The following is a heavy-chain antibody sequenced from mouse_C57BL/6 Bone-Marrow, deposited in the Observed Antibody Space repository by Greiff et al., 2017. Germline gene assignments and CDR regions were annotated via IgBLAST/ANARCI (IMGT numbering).Heavy chain of an antibody. V-gene: IGHV14-4*01. J-gene: IGHJ3*01. CDR1: GFNIKDDY. Sequence: EVQLQQSGAELVRPGASVKLSCTASGFNIKDDYMHWVKQRPEQGLEWIGWIDPENGDTEYASKFQGKATITADTSSNTAYLQLSSLTSADTAVFFCSTEAYGSSTFAYWGQGNRGTVSA. CDR3: STEAYGSSTFAY. CDR2: IDPENGDT. D-gene: IGHD1-1*01.